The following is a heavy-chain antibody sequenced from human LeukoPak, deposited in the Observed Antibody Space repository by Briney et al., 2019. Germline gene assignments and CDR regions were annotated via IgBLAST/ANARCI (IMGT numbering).Heavy chain of an antibody. D-gene: IGHD4-23*01. CDR1: GGSISSGSYY. CDR3: ARVGNSGDYAGATYYYYYYMDV. J-gene: IGHJ6*03. V-gene: IGHV4-61*02. CDR2: IYTSGST. Sequence: SETLSLTCTVSGGSISSGSYYWSWIRQPAGKGLEWIGRIYTSGSTNYNPSLKSRVTISVDTSKNQFSLKLSSVTAADTAVYYCARVGNSGDYAGATYYYYYYMDVWGKGTTVTISS.